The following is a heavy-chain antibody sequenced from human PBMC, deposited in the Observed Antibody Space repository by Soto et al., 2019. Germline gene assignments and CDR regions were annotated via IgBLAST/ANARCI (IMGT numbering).Heavy chain of an antibody. D-gene: IGHD3-22*01. CDR1: GFTFSSYS. J-gene: IGHJ4*02. V-gene: IGHV3-21*01. CDR3: ARPYYYDSSGYYPPDY. Sequence: EVQLVESGGGLVKPGGSVRLSCAASGFTFSSYSMNWVRQAPGKGLEWVSSISSSSSYIYYADSVKGRFTISRDNAKNSLYLQMNSLRAEDTAVYYCARPYYYDSSGYYPPDYWGQGTLVTVSS. CDR2: ISSSSSYI.